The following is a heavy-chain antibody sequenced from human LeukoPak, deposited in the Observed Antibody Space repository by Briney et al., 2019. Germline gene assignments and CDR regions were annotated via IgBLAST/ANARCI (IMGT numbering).Heavy chain of an antibody. V-gene: IGHV3-30*03. Sequence: GGSLRLSCAASGFSFSYYGMHWVRQAPGKGLEWVSFISFDGSITYNADSVKGRFTISRDNSKNTLYLQMNSLRAEDTAVYYCARDVRAVAIVGDYWGQGTLVTVSS. CDR3: ARDVRAVAIVGDY. CDR1: GFSFSYYG. J-gene: IGHJ4*02. CDR2: ISFDGSIT. D-gene: IGHD6-19*01.